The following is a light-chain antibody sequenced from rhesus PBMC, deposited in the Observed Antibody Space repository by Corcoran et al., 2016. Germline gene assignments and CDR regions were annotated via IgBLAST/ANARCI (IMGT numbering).Light chain of an antibody. CDR1: HDVISF. Sequence: DIQMTQSPSSLSVSVGDRATLTCRASHDVISFLSWYQQKPGKALKLLFYDASTLQSGVPSRFSGSGSGTEFTLTISSLQREDFASYYCLQCASDPFSFGQGTKLEIK. J-gene: IGKJ2*01. V-gene: IGKV1-43*02. CDR2: DAS. CDR3: LQCASDPFS.